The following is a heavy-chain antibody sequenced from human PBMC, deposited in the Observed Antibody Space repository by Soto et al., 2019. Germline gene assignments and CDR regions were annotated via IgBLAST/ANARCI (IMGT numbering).Heavy chain of an antibody. CDR1: GFTFSGSA. D-gene: IGHD3-22*01. V-gene: IGHV3-73*01. J-gene: IGHJ4*02. CDR3: TSHQYNFDSRGFFVPPWH. Sequence: GGSLRLSCAASGFTFSGSAMHWVRQASGKGLEWVGRIRSKANNYATEYAASLKGRSIISRDDSKNTASLQMNSLETEDTAVYYCTSHQYNFDSRGFFVPPWHWGQGALVTVSS. CDR2: IRSKANNYAT.